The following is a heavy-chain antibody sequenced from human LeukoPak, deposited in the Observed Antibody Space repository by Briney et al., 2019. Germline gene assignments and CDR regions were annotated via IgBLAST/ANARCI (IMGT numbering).Heavy chain of an antibody. CDR2: ISSRSSYI. J-gene: IGHJ1*01. CDR3: ARDPLYSSGWYGYFQH. Sequence: GGSLRLSCAASGFTFSSHSMNWVRQAPGERLEWVSSISSRSSYIYYADSVKGRFTISRDDAKNSLFLQMNSLRAEDTAVYYCARDPLYSSGWYGYFQHWGQGTLVTVSS. D-gene: IGHD6-19*01. V-gene: IGHV3-21*01. CDR1: GFTFSSHS.